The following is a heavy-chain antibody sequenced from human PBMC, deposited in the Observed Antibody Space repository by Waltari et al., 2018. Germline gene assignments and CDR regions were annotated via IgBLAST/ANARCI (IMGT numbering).Heavy chain of an antibody. V-gene: IGHV3-7*04. D-gene: IGHD2-21*01. Sequence: EVQLVESGGGLVQPGGSLRLSCAASGFTFSSYWMSWVRQAPGKGVEWVANIKQDGSEKYYVDSGKGRFTISRDNAKNSLYLQMNSLRAEDTAVYYCARSSNRYWYFDLWGRGTLVTVSS. J-gene: IGHJ2*01. CDR3: ARSSNRYWYFDL. CDR1: GFTFSSYW. CDR2: IKQDGSEK.